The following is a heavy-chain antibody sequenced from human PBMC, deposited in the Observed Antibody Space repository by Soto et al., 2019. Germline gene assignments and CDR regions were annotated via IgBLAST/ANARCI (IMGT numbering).Heavy chain of an antibody. CDR2: IIPIFGTA. J-gene: IGHJ5*02. CDR1: GGTFSIYS. Sequence: SVKVSCKASGGTFSIYSISWVRQAPGQGLEWMGGIIPIFGTANYAQKFQGRVTITADESTSTAYMELSSLRSEDTAVYYCARAPIAAAGTGSWFDPWGQGTLVSVS. CDR3: ARAPIAAAGTGSWFDP. D-gene: IGHD6-13*01. V-gene: IGHV1-69*13.